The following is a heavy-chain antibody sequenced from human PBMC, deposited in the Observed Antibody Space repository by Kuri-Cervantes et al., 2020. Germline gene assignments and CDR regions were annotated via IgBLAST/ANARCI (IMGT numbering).Heavy chain of an antibody. CDR3: ARAPSYYDILTGYYQPYYFDY. CDR2: IYHSGST. V-gene: IGHV4-30-2*01. D-gene: IGHD3-9*01. Sequence: SETLSLTCAVSGGSISSGGYSWSWIRQPPGKGLEWIGYIYHSGSTYYNPSLKSRVTISVDRSKNQFSLKLSSVTAADTAVYYCARAPSYYDILTGYYQPYYFDYWGQGTTVTVSS. CDR1: GGSISSGGYS. J-gene: IGHJ4*03.